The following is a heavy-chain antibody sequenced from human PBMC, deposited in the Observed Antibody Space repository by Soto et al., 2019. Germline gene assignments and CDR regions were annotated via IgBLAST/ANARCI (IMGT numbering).Heavy chain of an antibody. D-gene: IGHD3-10*01. CDR3: ARDRLIKQGSGSYYFDY. V-gene: IGHV4-31*03. CDR2: IYYSGST. J-gene: IGHJ4*02. Sequence: PSETLSLTCTVSGGSISSGGYYWSWIRQHPGKGLEWIGYIYYSGSTYYNPSLKSRVTISVDTSKNQFSLKLSSVTAADTAVYYCARDRLIKQGSGSYYFDYWGQGTLVTVSS. CDR1: GGSISSGGYY.